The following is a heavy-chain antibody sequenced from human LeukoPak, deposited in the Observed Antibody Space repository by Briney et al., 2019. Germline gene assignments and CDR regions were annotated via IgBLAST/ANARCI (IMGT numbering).Heavy chain of an antibody. J-gene: IGHJ4*02. D-gene: IGHD6-13*01. CDR1: GFTFSSYA. V-gene: IGHV3-30-3*01. CDR3: ARMRGAAAGTFDY. CDR2: ISYDGSNK. Sequence: GGSLRLSCAASGFTFSSYAMHWVRQAPGEGLEWVAVISYDGSNKYYADSVKGRFTISRDNSKNTLYLQMNSLRAEDTAVYYCARMRGAAAGTFDYWGQGTLVTVSS.